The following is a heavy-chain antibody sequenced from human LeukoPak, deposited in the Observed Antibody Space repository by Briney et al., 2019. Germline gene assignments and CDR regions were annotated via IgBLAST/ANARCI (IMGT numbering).Heavy chain of an antibody. CDR2: INPNSGGT. J-gene: IGHJ4*02. V-gene: IGHV1-2*02. CDR1: GYTFTGYY. Sequence: ASVKVSCKASGYTFTGYYMHWVRQAPGQGLEWMGWINPNSGGTNYAQKFQGRVTMTRDTSISTAYMELSRLRSDDTAVYYCARGDRAYYDILTGSAAFDYWGQGTLVTVSS. D-gene: IGHD3-9*01. CDR3: ARGDRAYYDILTGSAAFDY.